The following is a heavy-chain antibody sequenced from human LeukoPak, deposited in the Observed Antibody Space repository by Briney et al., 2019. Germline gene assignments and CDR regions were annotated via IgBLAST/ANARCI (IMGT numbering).Heavy chain of an antibody. CDR1: GYSFTSYW. CDR2: IYPGDSDT. CDR3: ARLSVVPAAKAYYYYYGMDV. J-gene: IGHJ6*02. D-gene: IGHD2-2*01. Sequence: GESLKISCKGSGYSFTSYWIGWVRQMPGKGLEWMGIIYPGDSDTRYSPSFQGQVTISADKSISTAYLQWSSLKASDTAMYYCARLSVVPAAKAYYYYYGMDVWGQGATVTVSS. V-gene: IGHV5-51*01.